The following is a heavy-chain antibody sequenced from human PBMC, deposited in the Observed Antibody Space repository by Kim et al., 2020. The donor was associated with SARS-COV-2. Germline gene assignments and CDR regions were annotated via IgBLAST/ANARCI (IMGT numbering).Heavy chain of an antibody. Sequence: GGSLRLSCAASGFTFSSYEMNWVRQAPGKGLEWVSYISSSGSTIYYADSVKGRFTISRDNAKNSLYLQMNSLRAEDTAVYYCARGHGRKGLTIFGVVISSNTAGGWGQGTLVTVSS. CDR1: GFTFSSYE. D-gene: IGHD3-3*01. CDR2: ISSSGSTI. CDR3: ARGHGRKGLTIFGVVISSNTAGG. V-gene: IGHV3-48*03. J-gene: IGHJ4*02.